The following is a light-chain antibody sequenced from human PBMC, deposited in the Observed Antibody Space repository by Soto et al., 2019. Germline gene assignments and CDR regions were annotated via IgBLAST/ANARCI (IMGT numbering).Light chain of an antibody. V-gene: IGLV2-11*01. CDR3: CSFAGTYTI. Sequence: QSALTQPRSVSGSPGQSVTISCTGSSSDVGGYSHVSWFQQHPGKAPKLMTYDVTKRPSGVPDRFSGSKSGNTASLTISGLQAEDESDYYCCSFAGTYTIFGGGTKLTVL. J-gene: IGLJ2*01. CDR1: SSDVGGYSH. CDR2: DVT.